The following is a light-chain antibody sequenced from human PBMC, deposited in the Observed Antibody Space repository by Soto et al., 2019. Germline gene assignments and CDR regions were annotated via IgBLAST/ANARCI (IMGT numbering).Light chain of an antibody. CDR1: SSDVGGYNY. Sequence: QSALTQPPSASGSPGQSVTISCTGTSSDVGGYNYVSWYQHHPGNAPKLMIFEDNKRASGVPDRFSGSKSGNTASLTVSGLQAEDEADYYCSSYAGSNTPYVFGTGTKLTVL. J-gene: IGLJ1*01. CDR2: EDN. CDR3: SSYAGSNTPYV. V-gene: IGLV2-8*01.